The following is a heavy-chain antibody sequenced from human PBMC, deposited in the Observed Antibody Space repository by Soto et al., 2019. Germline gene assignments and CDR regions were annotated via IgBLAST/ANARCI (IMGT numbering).Heavy chain of an antibody. CDR3: ARIGTPERDYYYYYGMDV. D-gene: IGHD1-1*01. J-gene: IGHJ6*02. V-gene: IGHV1-69*13. Sequence: ASVKVSCKASGGTFSSYAISWVRQAPGQGLEWMGGIIPIFGTANYAQKFQGRVTITADESTSTAYMELSSLRSEDTAVYYCARIGTPERDYYYYYGMDVWGQGTTVTVSS. CDR1: GGTFSSYA. CDR2: IIPIFGTA.